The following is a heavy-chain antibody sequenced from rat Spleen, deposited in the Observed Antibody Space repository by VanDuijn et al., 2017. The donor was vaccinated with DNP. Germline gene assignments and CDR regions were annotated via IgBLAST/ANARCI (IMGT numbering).Heavy chain of an antibody. D-gene: IGHD1-1*01. Sequence: EVQLQESGPGLVKPSQSLSLTCSVTGYSITTNYKWSWIRKFPGNGLEWMGYINSAGSTNYNPSLKSRFSITRDTSKNQFFLQVNSVATEDTATYYCARLRLEWEVRAMDAWGQGTSVTVSS. CDR2: INSAGST. J-gene: IGHJ4*01. V-gene: IGHV3-3*01. CDR1: GYSITTNYK. CDR3: ARLRLEWEVRAMDA.